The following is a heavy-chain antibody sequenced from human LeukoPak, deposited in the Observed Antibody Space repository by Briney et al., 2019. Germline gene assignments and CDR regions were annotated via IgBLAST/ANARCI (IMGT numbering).Heavy chain of an antibody. CDR2: IIPIFGTA. J-gene: IGHJ5*02. V-gene: IGHV1-69*06. D-gene: IGHD3-10*01. CDR1: GGTFSSYA. CDR3: ARDGTPVWFGELYNWFDP. Sequence: SVKVSCKASGGTFSSYAISWVRQAPGQGLEWMGGIIPIFGTANYAQKFQGRVTITADKSTSTAYMELSSLRSEDTAVYYCARDGTPVWFGELYNWFDPWGQGTLVTVSS.